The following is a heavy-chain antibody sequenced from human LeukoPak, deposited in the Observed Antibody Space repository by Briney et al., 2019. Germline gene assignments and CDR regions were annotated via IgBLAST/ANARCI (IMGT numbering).Heavy chain of an antibody. J-gene: IGHJ4*02. CDR2: INHSGST. D-gene: IGHD3-10*01. CDR1: GGSFSGYY. V-gene: IGHV4-34*01. Sequence: SETLSLTCAVYGGSFSGYYWSWIRHPPGKGLEWMGEINHSGSTNYNPSLKSRVTISVDTSKNQFSLKLSSVTAADTAVYYCARDHYYGSGSFDYWGQGTLVTVSS. CDR3: ARDHYYGSGSFDY.